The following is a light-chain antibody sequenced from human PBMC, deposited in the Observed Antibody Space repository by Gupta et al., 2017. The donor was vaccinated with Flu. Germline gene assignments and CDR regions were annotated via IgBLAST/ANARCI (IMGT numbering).Light chain of an antibody. Sequence: DIQMTHPPSSLYASVGDRVTITCRASQGIRNYLAWFQQKPGIAPKSLIYAASRAKSGVPSTFSGSGSGSDFTLTISSRQPEAFANYYCQQENSFPITFGGGTKVEIK. CDR2: AAS. V-gene: IGKV1-16*01. J-gene: IGKJ4*01. CDR3: QQENSFPIT. CDR1: QGIRNY.